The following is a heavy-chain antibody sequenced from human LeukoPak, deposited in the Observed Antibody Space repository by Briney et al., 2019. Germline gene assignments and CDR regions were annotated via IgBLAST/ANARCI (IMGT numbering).Heavy chain of an antibody. CDR3: ASEGITMVRGVTVNWFDP. D-gene: IGHD3-10*01. J-gene: IGHJ5*02. CDR2: IYYSGST. Sequence: SETLSLTCTVSGGSVSSGSYYWSWIRQPPGEGLEWIGYIYYSGSTNYNPFLKSRVTISVDTSKNQFSLKLSSVTAADTAVYYCASEGITMVRGVTVNWFDPWGQGTLVTVSS. CDR1: GGSVSSGSYY. V-gene: IGHV4-61*01.